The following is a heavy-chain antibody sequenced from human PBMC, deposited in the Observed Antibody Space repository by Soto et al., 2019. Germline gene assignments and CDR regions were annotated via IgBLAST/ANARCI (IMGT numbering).Heavy chain of an antibody. CDR1: GYTFTSYA. CDR3: AREGYQVVVGYYYMDV. Sequence: ASVKVSCKASGYTFTSYAMHWVRQAPGQRLEWMGWINAGNGNTKYSQKFQGRVTITRDTSASTAYMELSSLRSEDTAVYYRAREGYQVVVGYYYMDVWGKGTTVTVSS. J-gene: IGHJ6*03. D-gene: IGHD2-2*01. CDR2: INAGNGNT. V-gene: IGHV1-3*01.